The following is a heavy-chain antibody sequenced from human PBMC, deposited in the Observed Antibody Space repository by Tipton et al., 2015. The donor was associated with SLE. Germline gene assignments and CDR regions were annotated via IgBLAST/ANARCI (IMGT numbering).Heavy chain of an antibody. Sequence: TLSLTCTVSGGSISSGDYYWSWIRQPPGKGLEWIGYIYYSGSTNYNPSLKSRVTISVDTSKNQFSLKLSSVTAADTAVYYCARLQQLVTVGYYYYYMDVWGKGTTVTVSS. CDR1: GGSISSGDYY. V-gene: IGHV4-61*08. D-gene: IGHD6-13*01. CDR3: ARLQQLVTVGYYYYYMDV. J-gene: IGHJ6*03. CDR2: IYYSGST.